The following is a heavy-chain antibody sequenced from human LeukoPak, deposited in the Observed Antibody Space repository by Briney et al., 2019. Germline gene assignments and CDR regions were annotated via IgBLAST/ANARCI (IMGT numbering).Heavy chain of an antibody. J-gene: IGHJ4*02. CDR1: GFMFGNYA. CDR2: IAYDGNSR. CDR3: SKRVGGTPDN. V-gene: IGHV3-23*01. D-gene: IGHD1-14*01. Sequence: GGSLRLSCAASGFMFGNYAMAWVRQAPGKGLEWVSAIAYDGNSRDYAHSVRGRFTISRDNSKSTLYLDMNNLRVEDTALYYCSKRVGGTPDNWGLGTLVTGSS.